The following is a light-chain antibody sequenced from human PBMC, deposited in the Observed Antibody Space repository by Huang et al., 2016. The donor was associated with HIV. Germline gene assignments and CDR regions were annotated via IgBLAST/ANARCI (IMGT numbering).Light chain of an antibody. J-gene: IGKJ1*01. CDR2: GAS. V-gene: IGKV3-20*01. CDR1: QSVSSSY. Sequence: EIVLTQSPGTLSLSPGERATLSCRASQSVSSSYLAWYQQKPGQAPRLLIYGASSRATGIPDRVSGSGSGTDLTLTISRLEPEDFAVYYCQQYGSSRTFGQGTKVEIK. CDR3: QQYGSSRT.